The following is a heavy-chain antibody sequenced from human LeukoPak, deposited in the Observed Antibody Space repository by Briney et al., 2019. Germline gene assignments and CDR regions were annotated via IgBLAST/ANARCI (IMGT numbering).Heavy chain of an antibody. CDR3: AKGRSDYEGY. CDR1: GFIFSNYA. V-gene: IGHV3-23*01. Sequence: QPGGSLRLSCAASGFIFSNYAMSWVRQAPGKGLEWVSAITGSGAITYYADSVKGRFTISRDNSKNTVNLQMDSLRAEDTAIYYCAKGRSDYEGYWGQGTLVTVS. CDR2: ITGSGAIT. J-gene: IGHJ4*02. D-gene: IGHD5-12*01.